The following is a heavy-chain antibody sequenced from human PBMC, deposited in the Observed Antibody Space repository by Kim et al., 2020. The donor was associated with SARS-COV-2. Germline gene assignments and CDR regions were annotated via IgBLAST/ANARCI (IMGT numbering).Heavy chain of an antibody. Sequence: SETLSLTCSVSGGSITSGGYYWSWIRQHPGKGLEWIGDIYYSGATHYNPSLKSRVTISSDTSKNQFSLKLSSVTAADTAVYYCASEARSMYDYYKDGWG. CDR1: GGSITSGGYY. J-gene: IGHJ6*03. CDR3: ASEARSMYDYYKDG. V-gene: IGHV4-31*03. CDR2: IYYSGAT.